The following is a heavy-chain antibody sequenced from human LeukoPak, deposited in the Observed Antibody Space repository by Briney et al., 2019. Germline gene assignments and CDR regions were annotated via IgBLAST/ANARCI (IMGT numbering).Heavy chain of an antibody. J-gene: IGHJ4*02. CDR3: AREISGYSDY. CDR1: GYAFTGYY. D-gene: IGHD3-22*01. Sequence: ASVKVSCKASGYAFTGYYMHWVRQAPGQGLEWMGWINANSGDTKYAQKFQGRVTMTRDTSISTAYMELSRLRSDDTAMYYCAREISGYSDYWGQGTLVTVSS. V-gene: IGHV1-2*02. CDR2: INANSGDT.